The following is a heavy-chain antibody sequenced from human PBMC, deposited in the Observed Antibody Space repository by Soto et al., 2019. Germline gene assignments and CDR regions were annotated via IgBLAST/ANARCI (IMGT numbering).Heavy chain of an antibody. CDR2: IIRSFGTA. Sequence: QVQLVQSGAEVKKPGSSVKVSCKASGGTFSSYVISWVRQAPGHGLEWMGGIIRSFGTANYAQKFQGRVTNTADESTSTAHMALSSLRSEDTAVYYCAAIRGPSGVDYWGQGTLVTVSS. CDR3: AAIRGPSGVDY. J-gene: IGHJ4*02. V-gene: IGHV1-69*12. D-gene: IGHD2-2*01. CDR1: GGTFSSYV.